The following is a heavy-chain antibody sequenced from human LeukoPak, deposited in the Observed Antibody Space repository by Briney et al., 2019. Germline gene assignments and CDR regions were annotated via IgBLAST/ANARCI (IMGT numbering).Heavy chain of an antibody. CDR1: GGSISSTNW. V-gene: IGHV4-4*02. D-gene: IGHD3-16*01. CDR2: IYHGGST. Sequence: SETLSLTCAVSGGSISSTNWWSWVRQPPGKGLDWIGEIYHGGSTNYNPSLKSRVTISLDKSKNQFSLNLTSVTAADTAVYYCARNANWGYYFDYWGQGTLAIVSS. CDR3: ARNANWGYYFDY. J-gene: IGHJ4*02.